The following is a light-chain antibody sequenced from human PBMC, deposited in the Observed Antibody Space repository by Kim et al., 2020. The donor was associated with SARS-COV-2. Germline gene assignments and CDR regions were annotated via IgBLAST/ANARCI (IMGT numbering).Light chain of an antibody. CDR3: NSRDSSGNHHV. CDR1: SLRSYY. CDR2: GKN. Sequence: SSELTQDPAVSVALGQTVRITCQGDSLRSYYASWYQQKPGQAPVLVIYGKNNRPSGIPDRFSGSSSGNTASLTITGAQAEDEADYYCNSRDSSGNHHVFGTGPRSPS. J-gene: IGLJ1*01. V-gene: IGLV3-19*01.